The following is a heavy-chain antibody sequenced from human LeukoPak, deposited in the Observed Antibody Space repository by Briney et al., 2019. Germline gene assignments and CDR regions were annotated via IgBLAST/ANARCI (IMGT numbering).Heavy chain of an antibody. Sequence: SETLSLTCAVYGGSFSGYYWSWIRQPPGKGLEWIGEINHSGSTNYNPSLKSRVTISVDTSKNQFSLKLSSVTAADTAVYYCARAFLGKVWRSRFDYWGQGTLVTVSS. CDR1: GGSFSGYY. V-gene: IGHV4-34*01. D-gene: IGHD3-3*01. CDR3: ARAFLGKVWRSRFDY. J-gene: IGHJ4*02. CDR2: INHSGST.